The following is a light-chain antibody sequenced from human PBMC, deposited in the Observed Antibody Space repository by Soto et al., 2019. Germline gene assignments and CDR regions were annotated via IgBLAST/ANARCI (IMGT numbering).Light chain of an antibody. CDR1: QTVTSY. V-gene: IGKV1-39*01. CDR2: TAS. J-gene: IGKJ5*01. CDR3: QQLAGFPIT. Sequence: DVQMTQSPSSLSASVGDSLTLTCRASQTVTSYLNWYQQKPGKATNLLIYTASTLQTGVPSRFSGSAFGTEFNLTISSLQPEDFAPYYCQQLAGFPITFGQGTRLEIK.